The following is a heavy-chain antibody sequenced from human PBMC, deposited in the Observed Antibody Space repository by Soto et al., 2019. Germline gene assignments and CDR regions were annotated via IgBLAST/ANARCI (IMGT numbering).Heavy chain of an antibody. CDR2: ISTYNGNT. D-gene: IGHD3-22*01. CDR1: GYSFITYG. V-gene: IGHV1-18*01. J-gene: IGHJ4*02. Sequence: QVQLVQSGAEVKKPGASVKVSCKVSGYSFITYGVSWVRQAPGQGLDWMGWISTYNGNTKYAERLQGRVTMTTDTTTRAAYMELRRLRSDDTAVYYCARGRTDYHDTSGNYFLDYWGQGTLVTVSS. CDR3: ARGRTDYHDTSGNYFLDY.